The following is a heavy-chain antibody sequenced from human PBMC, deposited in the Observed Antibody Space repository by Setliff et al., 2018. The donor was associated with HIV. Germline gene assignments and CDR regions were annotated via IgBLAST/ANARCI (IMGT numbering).Heavy chain of an antibody. J-gene: IGHJ4*02. V-gene: IGHV1-2*02. Sequence: GASVKVSCKASGYTFTDYYLNWVRQAPGQGLEWMGWINPSSGGTNYAQKFQGRVTMTRTTSISTAYMELSSLRSEDTAVYYCARGAYYGSGSYYDSRYWGQGTLVTVSS. CDR1: GYTFTDYY. D-gene: IGHD3-10*01. CDR2: INPSSGGT. CDR3: ARGAYYGSGSYYDSRY.